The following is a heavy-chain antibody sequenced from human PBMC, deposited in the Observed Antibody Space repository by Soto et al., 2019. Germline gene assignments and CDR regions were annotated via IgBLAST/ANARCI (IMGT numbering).Heavy chain of an antibody. J-gene: IGHJ6*03. Sequence: QVQLVESGGGVVQPGRSLRLSCAASGFTFSSYGMHWVRQAPGKGLEWVAVIWYDGSNKYYADSVKGRFTISRDKSKNTLYLQMNSLGAEDTAVYYCAREGGDYYYSDVWGKGTTVTVSS. CDR1: GFTFSSYG. D-gene: IGHD3-16*01. CDR2: IWYDGSNK. V-gene: IGHV3-33*01. CDR3: AREGGDYYYSDV.